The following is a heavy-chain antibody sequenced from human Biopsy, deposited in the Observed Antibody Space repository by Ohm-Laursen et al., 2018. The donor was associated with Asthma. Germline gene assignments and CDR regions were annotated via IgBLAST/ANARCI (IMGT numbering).Heavy chain of an antibody. Sequence: SQTLSLTCSVSGAYIGTPAYHWSWIRQSPGKGLEWIGFVFWSGSTHYSRSLERRVSISIDTATNEFSMKLWSVTPADTAVYFCARVVSYGDIYFGIDVWGPGTTVSVS. V-gene: IGHV4-30-4*01. J-gene: IGHJ6*02. CDR3: ARVVSYGDIYFGIDV. CDR2: VFWSGST. D-gene: IGHD4-17*01. CDR1: GAYIGTPAYH.